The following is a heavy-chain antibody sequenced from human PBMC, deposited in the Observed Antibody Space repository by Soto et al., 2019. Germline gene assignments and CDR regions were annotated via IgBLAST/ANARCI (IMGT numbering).Heavy chain of an antibody. CDR2: ISYDGSNK. J-gene: IGHJ3*02. V-gene: IGHV3-30-3*01. CDR1: GFTFSSYA. D-gene: IGHD2-15*01. CDR3: ARDGGYCSGGSCYSGAFDI. Sequence: HPGGSLRLSCAASGFTFSSYAMHWVRQAPGKGLEWVAVISYDGSNKYYADSVKGRFTISRDNSKNTLYLQMNSLRAEDTAVYYCARDGGYCSGGSCYSGAFDIWGQGTMVTVSS.